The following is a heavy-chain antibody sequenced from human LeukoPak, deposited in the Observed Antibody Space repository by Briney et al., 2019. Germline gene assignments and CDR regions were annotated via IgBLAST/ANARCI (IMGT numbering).Heavy chain of an antibody. CDR3: AREERGGSWYDY. J-gene: IGHJ4*02. CDR1: GFTFSSYS. Sequence: GGSLRLSCAASGFTFSSYSMNWVRQAPGKGLEWVSSIGSSSSYIYYADSVKGRFTISRDNAKNSLYLQMNSLRAEDTAVYYCAREERGGSWYDYWGQGTLVTVSS. V-gene: IGHV3-21*01. CDR2: IGSSSSYI. D-gene: IGHD6-13*01.